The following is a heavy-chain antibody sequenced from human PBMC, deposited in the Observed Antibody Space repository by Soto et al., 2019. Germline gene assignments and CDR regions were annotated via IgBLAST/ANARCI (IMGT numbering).Heavy chain of an antibody. CDR2: ISGSGGST. D-gene: IGHD3-9*01. CDR3: AKTPLEDGYYDILTGYLVN. J-gene: IGHJ4*02. V-gene: IGHV3-23*01. Sequence: SLRLSCAASGFTFSSYAMSWVRQAPGKGLEWVSAISGSGGSTYYADSVKGRFTISRDNSKNTLYLQMNSLRAEDTAVYYCAKTPLEDGYYDILTGYLVNWGQGTLVTVSS. CDR1: GFTFSSYA.